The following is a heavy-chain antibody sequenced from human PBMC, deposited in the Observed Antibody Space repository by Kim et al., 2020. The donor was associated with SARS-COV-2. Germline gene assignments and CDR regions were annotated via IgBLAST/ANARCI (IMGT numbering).Heavy chain of an antibody. CDR1: GGSISSSSYY. V-gene: IGHV4-39*01. Sequence: SETLSLTCTVSGGSISSSSYYWGWIRQPPGKGLEWIGSIYYSGSTYYNPSLKSRVTISVDTSKNQFSLKLISVTATDTAVYYCARQGHYHLLYDGFDYWGQGTLVTVSS. D-gene: IGHD2-2*02. CDR2: IYYSGST. J-gene: IGHJ4*02. CDR3: ARQGHYHLLYDGFDY.